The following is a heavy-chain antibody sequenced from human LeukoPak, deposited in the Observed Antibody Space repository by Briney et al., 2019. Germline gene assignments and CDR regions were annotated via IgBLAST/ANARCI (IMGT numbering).Heavy chain of an antibody. J-gene: IGHJ1*01. CDR3: AKDGGVITTPGYFQH. D-gene: IGHD3-10*01. CDR1: GFTFSSYA. Sequence: GGSLRLSCAASGFTFSSYAMSWVRQAPGKGLEWVSAISGSGGSTYYADSVKGRFTISRGNSKNTLYLQMNSLRAEDTAVYYCAKDGGVITTPGYFQHWGQGTLVTVSS. CDR2: ISGSGGST. V-gene: IGHV3-23*01.